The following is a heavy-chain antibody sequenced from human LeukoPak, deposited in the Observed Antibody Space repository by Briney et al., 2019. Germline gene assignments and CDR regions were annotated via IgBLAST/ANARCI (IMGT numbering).Heavy chain of an antibody. D-gene: IGHD1-14*01. J-gene: IGHJ4*02. Sequence: GGSLRLSCAASGFTISSYSMNWVRQAPGKGLEWVSSISSSSSYIYYADSVKGRFTISRDNAKNSLYLQMNSLRAEDTAVYYCARDIGGTFFFDYWGQGTLVTVSS. CDR2: ISSSSSYI. CDR1: GFTISSYS. V-gene: IGHV3-21*01. CDR3: ARDIGGTFFFDY.